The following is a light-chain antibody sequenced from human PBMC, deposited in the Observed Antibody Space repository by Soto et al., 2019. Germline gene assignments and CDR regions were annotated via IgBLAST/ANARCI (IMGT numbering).Light chain of an antibody. CDR1: SSDVGSYRF. Sequence: QSALTQPPSASGSPGQSVTISCTGTSSDVGSYRFVSWYQQHPGKAPKIIIFEVSNRPSGVSARFSGSKSGNTASLTIAGLQAEDEADYYCSSYTSSVTYLFGTGTKLTVL. CDR3: SSYTSSVTYL. CDR2: EVS. V-gene: IGLV2-14*01. J-gene: IGLJ1*01.